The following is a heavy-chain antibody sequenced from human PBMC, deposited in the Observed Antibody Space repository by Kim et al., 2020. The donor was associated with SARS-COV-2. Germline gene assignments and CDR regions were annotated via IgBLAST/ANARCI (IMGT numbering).Heavy chain of an antibody. J-gene: IGHJ4*02. CDR3: AKVGSGAYVGRDYFDY. D-gene: IGHD4-17*01. CDR2: LVGGGGAT. Sequence: GGSLRLSCTPSGFKFNNYAMSWFRQASGKGLEWVSALVGGGGATYYADSVKGRFTISRDSSTNTMYLQMNTLRVEDTAVYFCAKVGSGAYVGRDYFDYWGQGTLVTVSP. V-gene: IGHV3-23*01. CDR1: GFKFNNYA.